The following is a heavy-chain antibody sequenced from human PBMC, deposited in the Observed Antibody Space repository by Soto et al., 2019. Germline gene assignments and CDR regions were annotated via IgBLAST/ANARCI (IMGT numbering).Heavy chain of an antibody. CDR3: ATPTVSYYYYGMDV. V-gene: IGHV1-18*01. CDR1: GYTFTSYD. D-gene: IGHD4-17*01. CDR2: ISAYNGNT. Sequence: GASVKVSCKASGYTFTSYDINWVRPAPGQGLEWMGWISAYNGNTNYAQKLQGRVTMTTDTSTSTAYMELRSLRSDDTAVYYCATPTVSYYYYGMDVWGQGTTVTVSS. J-gene: IGHJ6*02.